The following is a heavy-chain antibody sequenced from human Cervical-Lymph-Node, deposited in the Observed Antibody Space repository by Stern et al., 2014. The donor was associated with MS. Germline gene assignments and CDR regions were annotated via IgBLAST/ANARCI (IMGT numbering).Heavy chain of an antibody. CDR1: GFTFSSYA. V-gene: IGHV3-23*04. CDR2: ISGSGGST. J-gene: IGHJ6*02. D-gene: IGHD5-18*01. Sequence: EVQLVESGGGLVQPGGSLRLSCAASGFTFSSYAMSWVRQAPGKGLEWVSAISGSGGSTCYADSVKGRFTISRDNSKNTLYLQMNSLRAEDTAVYYCAKVLLVDTAMAPYYYYGMDVWGQGTTVTVSS. CDR3: AKVLLVDTAMAPYYYYGMDV.